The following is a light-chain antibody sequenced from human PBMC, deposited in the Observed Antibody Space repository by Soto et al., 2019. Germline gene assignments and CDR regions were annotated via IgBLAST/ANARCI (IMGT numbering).Light chain of an antibody. CDR1: QSASNN. CDR2: GAF. Sequence: EIVLTQSPGTLSLSPGERATLSCRASQSASNNYLAWYQQKPGQAPRLLIYGAFTRATGFPARFSGSGSGTDFTLTITSLQSEDFAVYYCQQYDNWPWTFGQGTKVDI. V-gene: IGKV3-15*01. J-gene: IGKJ1*01. CDR3: QQYDNWPWT.